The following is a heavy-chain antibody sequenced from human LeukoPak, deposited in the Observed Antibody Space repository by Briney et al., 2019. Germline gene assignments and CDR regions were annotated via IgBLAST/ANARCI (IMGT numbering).Heavy chain of an antibody. J-gene: IGHJ3*02. D-gene: IGHD1-26*01. V-gene: IGHV3-30*03. CDR3: VRHSGSALGDAFDI. Sequence: PGGSLRLSCAASGFTFNSYGMHWVRQAPGKVLEGVAVISYDGSNKYYADSVKGRFTISRDNSKNTLYLQMNSLRAEDTAVYYCVRHSGSALGDAFDIWGQGTMVTVSS. CDR1: GFTFNSYG. CDR2: ISYDGSNK.